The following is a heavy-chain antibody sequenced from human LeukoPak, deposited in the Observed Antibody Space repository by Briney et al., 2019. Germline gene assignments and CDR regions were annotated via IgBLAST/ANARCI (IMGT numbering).Heavy chain of an antibody. CDR1: GFTFSNYG. CDR2: ISYDGSNK. CDR3: ARGHSSSWYVFDY. D-gene: IGHD6-13*01. V-gene: IGHV3-30*03. J-gene: IGHJ4*02. Sequence: GGSLRLSCAASGFTFSNYGMHWVRQAPGKGLEWVTLISYDGSNKYYADSVKGRFTISRDDSKNTLYLQMNSLRAEDTAVYYCARGHSSSWYVFDYWGQGTLVTVSS.